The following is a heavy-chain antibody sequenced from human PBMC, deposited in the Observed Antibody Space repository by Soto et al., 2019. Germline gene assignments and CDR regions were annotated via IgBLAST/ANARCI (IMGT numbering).Heavy chain of an antibody. D-gene: IGHD6-13*01. Sequence: SETLSLTCTVSGGSVSSSGYYWGWIRQPPGKGLEWIASIYHSGSTYYNPSLKSRVTISVDTSKNQFSLKLSSVTAADTAVYYCARHAAAAALHLFDYWGQGTQVTSPQ. V-gene: IGHV4-39*01. CDR2: IYHSGST. CDR3: ARHAAAAALHLFDY. J-gene: IGHJ4*02. CDR1: GGSVSSSGYY.